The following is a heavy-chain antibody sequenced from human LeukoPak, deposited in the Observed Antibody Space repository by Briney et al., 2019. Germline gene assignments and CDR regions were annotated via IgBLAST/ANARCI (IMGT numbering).Heavy chain of an antibody. V-gene: IGHV1-2*02. CDR1: GYTFTGYY. CDR3: ARGVGYCSSTSCPHLDY. D-gene: IGHD2-2*01. CDR2: INPNSGGT. Sequence: EASVKVSCKASGYTFTGYYMHWVRQAPGQGLEWMGWINPNSGGTNYAQKFQGRVTMTRDTSISTAYMELSRLRSDDTAVYYCARGVGYCSSTSCPHLDYWGQGTLVTVSS. J-gene: IGHJ4*02.